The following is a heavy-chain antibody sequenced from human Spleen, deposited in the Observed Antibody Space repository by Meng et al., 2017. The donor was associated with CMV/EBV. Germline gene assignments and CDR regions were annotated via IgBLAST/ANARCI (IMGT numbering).Heavy chain of an antibody. Sequence: QVQLQPSGPGLVKPPQTPSLTCAISGDSVSSNSAAWNWIRQSPSRGLEWLGRTYYRSKWYNDYAVSVKSRITINPDTSKNQFSLQLNSVTPEDTAVYYCARDNPGYSSGWYLGYYFDYWGQGTLVTVSS. CDR1: GDSVSSNSAA. J-gene: IGHJ4*02. D-gene: IGHD6-19*01. CDR2: TYYRSKWYN. V-gene: IGHV6-1*01. CDR3: ARDNPGYSSGWYLGYYFDY.